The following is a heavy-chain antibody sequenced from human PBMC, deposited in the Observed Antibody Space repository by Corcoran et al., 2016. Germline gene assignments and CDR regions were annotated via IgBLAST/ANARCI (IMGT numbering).Heavy chain of an antibody. D-gene: IGHD5-12*01. CDR2: INHSGST. V-gene: IGHV4-34*01. J-gene: IGHJ4*02. CDR3: AGGGLGWLRLRRFDY. Sequence: QVQLQQWGAGLLKPSETLSLTCAVYGGSFSGYYWSWIRQPPGKGLEWIGEINHSGSTNYNPSLKSRVTISVDTSKNQFSLKLSSVTAADTAVYYCAGGGLGWLRLRRFDYWGQGTLVTVSS. CDR1: GGSFSGYY.